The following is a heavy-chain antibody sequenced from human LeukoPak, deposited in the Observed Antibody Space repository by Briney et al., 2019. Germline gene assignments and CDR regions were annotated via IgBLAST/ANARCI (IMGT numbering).Heavy chain of an antibody. CDR3: ATGLYGDSVAVDY. CDR2: ISWNGGNI. Sequence: GGYLRLSCAASGYTFDDYAQHWVRKAPGKGLEWVSGISWNGGNIGYADSVKGRFTIFRDNAKNSLYLQMNSLRAEDTAVYYCATGLYGDSVAVDYWGQGTLVTVSS. CDR1: GYTFDDYA. D-gene: IGHD4-17*01. J-gene: IGHJ4*02. V-gene: IGHV3-9*01.